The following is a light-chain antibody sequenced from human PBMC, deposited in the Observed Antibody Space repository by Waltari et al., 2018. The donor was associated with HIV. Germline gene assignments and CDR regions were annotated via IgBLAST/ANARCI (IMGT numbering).Light chain of an antibody. CDR3: SSYAGSDNWVV. J-gene: IGLJ2*01. Sequence: QSALTQPPPASGSPGQSVTISCTGTISDVGGYKYVPWYQQHPGKAPKLMMYDVSKRPAGVPDRFAGAECGNTASLTVSGLRAEDEADYYCSSYAGSDNWVVFGGGTKLTVL. CDR1: ISDVGGYKY. CDR2: DVS. V-gene: IGLV2-8*01.